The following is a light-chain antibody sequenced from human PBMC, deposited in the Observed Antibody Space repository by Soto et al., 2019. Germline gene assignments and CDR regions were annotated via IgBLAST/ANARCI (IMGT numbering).Light chain of an antibody. CDR3: QLYGSSPPGT. CDR1: QSVSSSY. J-gene: IGKJ1*01. CDR2: GAS. V-gene: IGKV3-20*01. Sequence: EIVLTQSPGTLSLSPGERATLSCRASQSVSSSYLAWYQQKPGQAPRLLLHGASSRATGIPDRFSGSGSGTDFTLTISRLEPEDFAVYYCQLYGSSPPGTFGQGTKVEIK.